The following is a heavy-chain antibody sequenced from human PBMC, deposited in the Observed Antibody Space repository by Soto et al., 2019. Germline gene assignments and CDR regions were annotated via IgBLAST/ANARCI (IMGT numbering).Heavy chain of an antibody. CDR2: IVVGSGNT. Sequence: SVKVSCKASGFTFTSSAMQWVRQARGQRLEWIGWIVVGSGNTNYAQKFQERVTITRDMSTSTAYMELSSLRSEDTAVYYCAAAHYDFWSGYPQGYYYYYMDVWGKGTTVTVSS. CDR1: GFTFTSSA. CDR3: AAAHYDFWSGYPQGYYYYYMDV. D-gene: IGHD3-3*01. J-gene: IGHJ6*03. V-gene: IGHV1-58*02.